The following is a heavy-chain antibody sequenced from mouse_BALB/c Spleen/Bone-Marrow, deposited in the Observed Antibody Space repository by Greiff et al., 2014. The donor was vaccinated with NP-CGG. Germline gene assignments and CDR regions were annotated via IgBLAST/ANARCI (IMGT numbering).Heavy chain of an antibody. J-gene: IGHJ4*01. CDR2: IDPSNSET. D-gene: IGHD3-2*02. V-gene: IGHV1-74*01. Sequence: QVHVKQSGPELVRPGASVKMSCKASDYTFTSYWMHWVEQRPGQGLEWIGMIDPSNSETRLNQKFKDKATLNVDKSSNTAYMHLSSLTSEDSAVYYCARTFQARKAMDYWGQGSSVTVSS. CDR3: ARTFQARKAMDY. CDR1: DYTFTSYW.